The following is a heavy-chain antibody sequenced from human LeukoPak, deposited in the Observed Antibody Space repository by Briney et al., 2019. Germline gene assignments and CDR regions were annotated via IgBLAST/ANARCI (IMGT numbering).Heavy chain of an antibody. CDR1: GFTFTSSA. J-gene: IGHJ6*02. CDR2: IVVGSGNT. CDR3: AADRVDTPPRTVYYYYYGMDV. V-gene: IGHV1-58*02. D-gene: IGHD5-18*01. Sequence: GTSAKVSCKASGFTFTSSAMQWVRQARGQRLEWIGWIVVGSGNTNYAQKFQERVTITRDMSTSTAYMELSSLRSEDTAVYYCAADRVDTPPRTVYYYYYGMDVWGQGTTVTVSS.